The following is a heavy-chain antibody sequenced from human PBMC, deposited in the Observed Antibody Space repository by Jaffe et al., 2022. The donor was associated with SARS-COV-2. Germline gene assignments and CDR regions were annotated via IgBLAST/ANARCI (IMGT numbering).Heavy chain of an antibody. D-gene: IGHD4-17*01. CDR3: ARDATVTTHAAPNYYYYGMDV. V-gene: IGHV1-69*02. CDR2: IIPILGIA. Sequence: QVQLVQSGAEVKKPGSSVKVSCKASGGTFSSYTISWVRQAPGQGLEWMGRIIPILGIANYAQKFQGRVTITADKSTSTAYMELSSLRSEDTAVYYCARDATVTTHAAPNYYYYGMDVWGQGTTVTVSS. J-gene: IGHJ6*02. CDR1: GGTFSSYT.